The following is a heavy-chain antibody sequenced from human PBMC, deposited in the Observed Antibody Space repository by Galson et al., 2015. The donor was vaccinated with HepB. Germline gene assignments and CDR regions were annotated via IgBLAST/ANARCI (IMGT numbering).Heavy chain of an antibody. V-gene: IGHV4-39*01. CDR2: IYYSGST. J-gene: IGHJ4*02. Sequence: QVQLQESGPGLVKPSETLSLTCTVSGGSISSSSYYWGWIRQPPGKGLEWIGSIYYSGSTYHNPSLKSRVTISVDTSKNQFSLKLSSVTAADTAVYYCARPNKYCSGGSCYTLFDYWGQGTLVTVSS. CDR3: ARPNKYCSGGSCYTLFDY. CDR1: GGSISSSSYY. D-gene: IGHD2-15*01.